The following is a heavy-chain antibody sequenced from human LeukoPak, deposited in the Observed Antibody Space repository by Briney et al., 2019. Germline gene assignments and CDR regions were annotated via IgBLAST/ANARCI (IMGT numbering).Heavy chain of an antibody. CDR2: IILIFGTA. D-gene: IGHD1-26*01. Sequence: SVKVSCKASGGTFSSYAISWVRQAPGQGLEWMGGIILIFGTANYAQKIQGRVTITADEFTSTAYMELSSLRSEDTAVYYCASGADYYYYGMDVWGQGTTVSVSS. V-gene: IGHV1-69*13. CDR3: ASGADYYYYGMDV. J-gene: IGHJ6*02. CDR1: GGTFSSYA.